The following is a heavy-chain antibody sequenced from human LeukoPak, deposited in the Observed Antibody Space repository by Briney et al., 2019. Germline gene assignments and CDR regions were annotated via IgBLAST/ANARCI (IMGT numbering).Heavy chain of an antibody. V-gene: IGHV3-48*01. Sequence: GGSLRPSCEASGFPLSSYSINWVRQAPGKGLEWVSYISASGGNIYYLDSVKGRFTVSRDNARKSLFLQMNNARVEDTAFYYCVRVKGTYFDYWGQGALVTVSS. CDR2: ISASGGNI. J-gene: IGHJ4*02. CDR1: GFPLSSYS. D-gene: IGHD1-1*01. CDR3: VRVKGTYFDY.